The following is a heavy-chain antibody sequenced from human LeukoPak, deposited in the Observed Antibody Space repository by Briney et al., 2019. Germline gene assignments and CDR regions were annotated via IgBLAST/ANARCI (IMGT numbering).Heavy chain of an antibody. V-gene: IGHV4-59*01. CDR3: ARGNYDYVWGSYRPLYYYYGMDV. CDR1: GGSISSYY. J-gene: IGHJ6*04. D-gene: IGHD3-16*02. CDR2: IYYSGST. Sequence: SETLSLTCTVSGGSISSYYWSWIRQPPGKGLEWIGYIYYSGSTNYNPSLKSRVTISVDTSENQFSLKLSSVTAADTAVYYCARGNYDYVWGSYRPLYYYYGMDVWGKGTTVTVSS.